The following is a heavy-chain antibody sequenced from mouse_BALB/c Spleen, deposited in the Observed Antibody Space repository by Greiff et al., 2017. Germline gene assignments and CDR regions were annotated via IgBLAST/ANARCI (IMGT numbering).Heavy chain of an antibody. D-gene: IGHD2-3*01. Sequence: EVQLQESGPGLVKPSQSLSLTCTVTGYSITSDYAWNWIRQFPGNKLEWMGYISYSGSTSYNPSLKSRISITRDTSKNQFFLQLNSVTTEDTATYYCARFDGSLFDYWGQGTTLTVSS. V-gene: IGHV3-2*02. CDR3: ARFDGSLFDY. CDR2: ISYSGST. J-gene: IGHJ2*01. CDR1: GYSITSDYA.